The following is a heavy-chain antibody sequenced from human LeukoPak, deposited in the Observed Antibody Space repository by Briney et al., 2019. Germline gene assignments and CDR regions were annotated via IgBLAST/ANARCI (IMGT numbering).Heavy chain of an antibody. CDR2: IWYDGSNK. Sequence: GGSLRLSCAASVFTFSSYGMHWVRQAPGKGLGWVAVIWYDGSNKYYADSVKGRFTISRDNSKNTLYLQMNSLRAEDTAVYYCARDRDSSSWYPGWFDPWGQGTLVTVSS. V-gene: IGHV3-33*01. CDR3: ARDRDSSSWYPGWFDP. D-gene: IGHD6-13*01. J-gene: IGHJ5*02. CDR1: VFTFSSYG.